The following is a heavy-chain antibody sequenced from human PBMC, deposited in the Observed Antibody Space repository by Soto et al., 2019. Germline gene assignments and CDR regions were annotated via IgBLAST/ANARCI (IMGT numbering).Heavy chain of an antibody. V-gene: IGHV1-69*05. CDR1: GGTFSRNT. J-gene: IGHJ4*02. D-gene: IGHD3-10*01. Sequence: GASVKVSCKASGGTFSRNTISWVRQAPGQGLEWMGGIMPIFGSANYAQKFQGRVTMTRDTSTSTVYMELSSLRSEDTAVYYCARAGRTQATGVIDYWGQGTLVTVSS. CDR3: ARAGRTQATGVIDY. CDR2: IMPIFGSA.